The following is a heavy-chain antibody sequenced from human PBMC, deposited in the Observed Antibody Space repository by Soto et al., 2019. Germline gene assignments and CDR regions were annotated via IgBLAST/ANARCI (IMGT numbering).Heavy chain of an antibody. D-gene: IGHD3-3*01. V-gene: IGHV1-69*06. CDR1: VGTFSSYA. J-gene: IGHJ6*02. CDR2: IIPIFGTA. Sequence: SVKVSCKASVGTFSSYAISWVRQAPGQGLEWMGGIIPIFGTANYAQKFQGRVTITADKSTSTAYMELSSLRSEDTAVYYCARDGRNYDFWSGYFVHYYGMDVWGQGTTVTVSS. CDR3: ARDGRNYDFWSGYFVHYYGMDV.